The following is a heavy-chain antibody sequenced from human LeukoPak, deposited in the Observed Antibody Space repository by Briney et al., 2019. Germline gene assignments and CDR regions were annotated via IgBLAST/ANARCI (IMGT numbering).Heavy chain of an antibody. Sequence: PGGSLRLSCAASGLTFSSYWMNWVRQAPGKGLEWVSSISSSSSYIYYADSVKGRFTISRDNAKNSLYLQMNSLRAEDTAVYYCARERIEYSSGWYVDYWGQGTLVTVSS. CDR2: ISSSSSYI. CDR1: GLTFSSYW. CDR3: ARERIEYSSGWYVDY. D-gene: IGHD6-19*01. V-gene: IGHV3-21*01. J-gene: IGHJ4*02.